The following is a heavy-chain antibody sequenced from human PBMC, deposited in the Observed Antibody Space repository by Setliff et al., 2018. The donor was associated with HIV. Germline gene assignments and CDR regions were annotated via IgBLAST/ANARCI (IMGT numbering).Heavy chain of an antibody. CDR2: INHRGST. D-gene: IGHD6-13*01. J-gene: IGHJ4*02. CDR1: GGSISSYY. CDR3: ARESPSSSWFYFDF. Sequence: LSLTCTVSGGSISSYYWSWIRQFPGKGLEWIGEINHRGSTNYNPSLKSRVTVSVDTSKNQFSLKLGSVTAADTAVYYCARESPSSSWFYFDFWGQGTLVTVSS. V-gene: IGHV4-34*01.